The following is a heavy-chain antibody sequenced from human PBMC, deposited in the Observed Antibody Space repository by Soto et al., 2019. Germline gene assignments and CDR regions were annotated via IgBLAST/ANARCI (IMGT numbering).Heavy chain of an antibody. CDR1: GGSISTYY. D-gene: IGHD6-19*01. J-gene: IGHJ6*02. CDR2: IYYSGST. V-gene: IGHV4-59*01. CDR3: ASDRSSGWDQGYGMDV. Sequence: KTSETLSLTCTVSGGSISTYYWSWIRQPPGKGLEWIGYIYYSGSTSYNPSLKSRVTISVDTSKNQFSLKLRSVTAADAAVYYCASDRSSGWDQGYGMDVWGQGTTVTVSS.